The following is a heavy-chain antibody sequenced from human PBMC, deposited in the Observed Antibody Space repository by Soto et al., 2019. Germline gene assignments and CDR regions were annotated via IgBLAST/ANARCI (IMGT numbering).Heavy chain of an antibody. CDR3: ARGGYCSGGSCYGMDV. CDR2: INAGNGNT. CDR1: GYTFTSYA. D-gene: IGHD2-15*01. J-gene: IGHJ6*02. V-gene: IGHV1-3*01. Sequence: ASVKVSCKASGYTFTSYAMHWVRQAPGQRLEWMGWINAGNGNTKYSQKFQGRVTITRDTSASTAYMELSSLRSEDTAVYYCARGGYCSGGSCYGMDVWGQGTTVTVS.